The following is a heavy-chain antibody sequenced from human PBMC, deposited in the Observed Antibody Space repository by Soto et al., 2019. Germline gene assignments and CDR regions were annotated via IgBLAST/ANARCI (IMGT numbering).Heavy chain of an antibody. CDR2: IIPILGIA. Sequence: QVQLVQSGAEVKKPGSSVKVSCKASGGTFSSYTISWVRQAPGQGLEWMGRIIPILGIANYAQKFQGRVTITADKATSTAYMELSSLRSEDTAVYYCARVLTYCSSTSCYARDKDDYYYYYLDVWGKGTTVTVSS. CDR3: ARVLTYCSSTSCYARDKDDYYYYYLDV. V-gene: IGHV1-69*02. J-gene: IGHJ6*03. CDR1: GGTFSSYT. D-gene: IGHD2-2*01.